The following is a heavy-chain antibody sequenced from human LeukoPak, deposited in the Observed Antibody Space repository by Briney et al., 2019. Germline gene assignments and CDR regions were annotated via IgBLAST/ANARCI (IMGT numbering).Heavy chain of an antibody. V-gene: IGHV3-23*03. CDR3: AKSHHVTAIDY. Sequence: PGGSLRLSCAASGFTFSSYAMNWVRQAPGKGLEWVSVIYSGGSTYYADSVKGRFTISRDNSKNTLYLQMNSLRAEDTAVYYCAKSHHVTAIDYWGQGTLVTVSS. CDR2: IYSGGST. CDR1: GFTFSSYA. J-gene: IGHJ4*02. D-gene: IGHD2-21*02.